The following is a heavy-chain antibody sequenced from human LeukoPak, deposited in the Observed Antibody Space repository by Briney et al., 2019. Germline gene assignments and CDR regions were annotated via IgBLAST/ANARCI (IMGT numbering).Heavy chain of an antibody. D-gene: IGHD3-22*01. Sequence: PGGSLRLSCAASGFTFSSYSMNWVRQAPGKGLEWVSSISSSSSYIYYADSVKGRFTISRDNSKNTLYLQMNSLRAEDTAVYYCAKDDSSGCHFDYWGQGTLVTVSS. J-gene: IGHJ4*02. CDR3: AKDDSSGCHFDY. CDR1: GFTFSSYS. CDR2: ISSSSSYI. V-gene: IGHV3-21*04.